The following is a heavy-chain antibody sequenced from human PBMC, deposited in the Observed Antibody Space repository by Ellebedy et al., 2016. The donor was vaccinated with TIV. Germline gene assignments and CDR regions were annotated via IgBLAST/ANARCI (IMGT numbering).Heavy chain of an antibody. CDR3: AREDLWFGEYNDAFDI. CDR2: IYYSGST. J-gene: IGHJ3*02. CDR1: GGSISSYY. Sequence: SETLSLTCTVSGGSISSYYWSWIRQPPGKGLEWIGYIYYSGSTNYNPSLKSRVTISVDTSKNQFSLKLSSVTAADTAVYYCAREDLWFGEYNDAFDIWGQGTMVTVSS. D-gene: IGHD3-10*01. V-gene: IGHV4-59*01.